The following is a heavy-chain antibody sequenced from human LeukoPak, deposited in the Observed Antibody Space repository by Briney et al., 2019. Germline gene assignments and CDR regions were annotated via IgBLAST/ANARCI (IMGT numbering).Heavy chain of an antibody. V-gene: IGHV4-59*01. D-gene: IGHD2/OR15-2a*01. CDR3: ARDPKYSYYFDY. CDR1: GGYISTYY. Sequence: SETLSLICSVSGGYISTYYWIWFRQPPGKGLEWIGYIYYSGSTSYNPSLKSRVTISVDTSKNQVSLKLSSVTAADTAIYYCARDPKYSYYFDYWGQGSLVTVSS. CDR2: IYYSGST. J-gene: IGHJ4*02.